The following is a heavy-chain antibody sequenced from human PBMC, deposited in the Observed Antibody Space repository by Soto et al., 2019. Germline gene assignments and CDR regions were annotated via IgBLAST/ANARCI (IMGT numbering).Heavy chain of an antibody. V-gene: IGHV1-69*04. J-gene: IGHJ6*03. CDR2: IIPILGVA. D-gene: IGHD3-16*01. Sequence: QVQLVQSGAEVKKPGSSVKVSCKASGDTFSNHTISWVRQAPGQGLEWMGRIIPILGVANYAQKFQGRVTITAEKSTSKAYMELSSLRSWETAVYYCAGVGEMGKVTKGYYYYMDVWGKGTTVTVSS. CDR3: AGVGEMGKVTKGYYYYMDV. CDR1: GDTFSNHT.